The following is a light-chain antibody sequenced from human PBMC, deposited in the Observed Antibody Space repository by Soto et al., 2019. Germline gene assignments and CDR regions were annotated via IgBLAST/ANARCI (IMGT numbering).Light chain of an antibody. V-gene: IGKV3-15*01. J-gene: IGKJ4*01. CDR3: QQYNDWPPLT. Sequence: EIEMTQSPATLSVSPGERATLSCRASQSVSSNLAWYQQKPGQTPRLLVYGASTRATGVPVRFSGSGSGTEFNLTISSLQSEDFAVYYCQQYNDWPPLTFGGGTKVEIK. CDR2: GAS. CDR1: QSVSSN.